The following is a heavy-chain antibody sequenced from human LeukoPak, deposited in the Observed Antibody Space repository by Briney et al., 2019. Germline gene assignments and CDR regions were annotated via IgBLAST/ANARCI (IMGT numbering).Heavy chain of an antibody. V-gene: IGHV1-2*02. CDR3: ARANFLYCSSSTCLFDY. CDR1: GYTFTDYY. Sequence: ASVKVSCTASGYTFTDYYMHWVRQAPGQGFEWMGWINPNDGDTNYARKFQGRVTMTRDTSISTAHMEVSRLRSDDTAVYYCARANFLYCSSSTCLFDYWGQGTLVTVSS. D-gene: IGHD2-2*01. CDR2: INPNDGDT. J-gene: IGHJ4*02.